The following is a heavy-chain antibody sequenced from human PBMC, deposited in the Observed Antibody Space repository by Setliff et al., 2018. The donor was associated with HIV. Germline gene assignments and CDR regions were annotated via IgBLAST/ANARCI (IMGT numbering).Heavy chain of an antibody. CDR1: GGSFNGYY. D-gene: IGHD3-10*01. Sequence: PSETLSLTCAVYGGSFNGYYWGWIRQPPGKGLEWIGSIYHSGSTYYNPSLKSRVTISVDTSKNQFSLKLSSVTAADTAVYYCARDGESYDYYGSGSSRLPYYYYGMDVWGQGTTVTVSS. CDR3: ARDGESYDYYGSGSSRLPYYYYGMDV. J-gene: IGHJ6*02. CDR2: IYHSGST. V-gene: IGHV4-38-2*02.